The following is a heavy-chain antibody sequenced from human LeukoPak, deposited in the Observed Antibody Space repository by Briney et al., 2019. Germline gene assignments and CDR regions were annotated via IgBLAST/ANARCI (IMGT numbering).Heavy chain of an antibody. Sequence: GGSLRLSCAASGFTFSTYRMHWVRQAPGKGLEWVAVIWFDGSNKYYVDSVKGRFSISRDNSKNTLYLQMNSLRAEDTAVYYCARDRGSGDSFDLWGQGTVVTVSS. CDR3: ARDRGSGDSFDL. CDR2: IWFDGSNK. J-gene: IGHJ3*01. CDR1: GFTFSTYR. V-gene: IGHV3-33*01. D-gene: IGHD6-19*01.